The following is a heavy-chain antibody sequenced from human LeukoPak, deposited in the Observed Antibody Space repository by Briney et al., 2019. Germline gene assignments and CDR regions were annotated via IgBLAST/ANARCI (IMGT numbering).Heavy chain of an antibody. J-gene: IGHJ5*02. CDR1: GGSITSSSYH. D-gene: IGHD3-10*01. V-gene: IGHV4-39*01. Sequence: SETLSLTCSVSGGSITSSSYHWGWIRQPPGKGLEWIGNLFYSGSTYYNPSLKSRVTISVDTSKSQFSLKVTSVTAADTAVYYCASRHTGSGRSDPWGQGTLVIVSS. CDR3: ASRHTGSGRSDP. CDR2: LFYSGST.